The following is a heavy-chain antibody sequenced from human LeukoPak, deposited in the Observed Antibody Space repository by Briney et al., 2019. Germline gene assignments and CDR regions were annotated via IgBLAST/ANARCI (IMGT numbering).Heavy chain of an antibody. Sequence: GGSLRLSCAASGFTLSSFGMSWVRQAPGKGLKWVSSISGSGGRTYYADSVKGRFTVSRDNSKSTLYLQMNSLRAEDTAVYYCAKGEYDSSGFDFDYWGQGTLVTVSS. J-gene: IGHJ4*02. CDR2: ISGSGGRT. CDR3: AKGEYDSSGFDFDY. D-gene: IGHD3-22*01. CDR1: GFTLSSFG. V-gene: IGHV3-23*01.